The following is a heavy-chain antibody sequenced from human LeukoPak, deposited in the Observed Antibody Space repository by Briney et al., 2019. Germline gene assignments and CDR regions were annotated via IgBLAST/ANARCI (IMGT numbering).Heavy chain of an antibody. CDR3: ARGRAYCGGDCYFDY. Sequence: SVKVSCKASGGTFSSYTISWVRQAPGQGLEWMGRIIPILGIANYAQKFQGRVTITADKSTSTAYMELSSLRSEDTAVYYCARGRAYCGGDCYFDYWGQGTLVTVSS. CDR2: IIPILGIA. J-gene: IGHJ4*02. V-gene: IGHV1-69*02. D-gene: IGHD2-21*01. CDR1: GGTFSSYT.